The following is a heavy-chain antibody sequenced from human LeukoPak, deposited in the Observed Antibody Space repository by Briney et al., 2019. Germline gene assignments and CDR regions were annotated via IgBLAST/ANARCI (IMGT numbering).Heavy chain of an antibody. CDR3: ARGGHGSGSHDY. J-gene: IGHJ4*02. Sequence: SETLSLTCAVYGGSFSGYYWSWIRQPPGKGLEWIGEINHSGSTNYNPSLKSRVTISVDTSKNQFSLKLSSVTAADTAVYYCARGGHGSGSHDYWGQGTQVTVAS. CDR1: GGSFSGYY. V-gene: IGHV4-34*01. D-gene: IGHD3-10*01. CDR2: INHSGST.